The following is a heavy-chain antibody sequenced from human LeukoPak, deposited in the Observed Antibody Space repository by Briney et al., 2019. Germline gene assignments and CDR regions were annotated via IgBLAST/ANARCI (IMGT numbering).Heavy chain of an antibody. V-gene: IGHV1-2*06. CDR3: ARATIFGVVILN. Sequence: GASVKVSCKASGYTFTGYYMHWARQAPGQGLEWMGRINPNSGGTNYAQKFQGRVTMTRDTSISTAYMELSRLRSDDTAVYYCARATIFGVVILNWGQGTLVTVSS. J-gene: IGHJ4*02. D-gene: IGHD3-3*01. CDR1: GYTFTGYY. CDR2: INPNSGGT.